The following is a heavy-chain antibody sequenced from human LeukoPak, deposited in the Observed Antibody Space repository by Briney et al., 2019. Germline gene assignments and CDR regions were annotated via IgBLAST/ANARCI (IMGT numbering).Heavy chain of an antibody. V-gene: IGHV3-23*01. CDR2: ISGSGGST. D-gene: IGHD4-17*01. J-gene: IGHJ3*02. CDR3: ANLEPDYGDYRGAFDI. Sequence: PGGSLRLSCAASGFTFSSYAMSWVRQAPGKGLEWVSAISGSGGSTYYADSVKGRFTISRDNSKNTLYLQMNSLRAEDTAVYYCANLEPDYGDYRGAFDIWGQGTMVTVSS. CDR1: GFTFSSYA.